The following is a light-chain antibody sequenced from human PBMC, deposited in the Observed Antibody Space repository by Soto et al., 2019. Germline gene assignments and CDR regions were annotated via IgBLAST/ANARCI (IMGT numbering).Light chain of an antibody. V-gene: IGKV4-1*01. CDR1: QSVFYSSNNKNY. CDR2: WAS. Sequence: IVMTQSPDSLAVSLGERATINCKSSQSVFYSSNNKNYLAWYRQKPGQPPKLLIYWASIRESGVPDRISGSESGTDFTLTISSLQAEDVAVYYCQQYYSTPPYTFGQGTKLEIK. CDR3: QQYYSTPPYT. J-gene: IGKJ2*01.